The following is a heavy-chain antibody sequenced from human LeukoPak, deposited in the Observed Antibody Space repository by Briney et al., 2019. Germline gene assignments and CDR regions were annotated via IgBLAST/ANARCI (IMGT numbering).Heavy chain of an antibody. V-gene: IGHV3-23*01. D-gene: IGHD3-16*01. Sequence: PGGSLRLSCAASGFTFSNYAMSWVRQAPGKGLEWISAISGSAGSTYHAASVKGRLTISRDNSKNTLYLQMNSLRAEDTAVYYCAKVTGGDMITYGGLDYWGQGTLVTVSS. J-gene: IGHJ4*02. CDR3: AKVTGGDMITYGGLDY. CDR1: GFTFSNYA. CDR2: ISGSAGST.